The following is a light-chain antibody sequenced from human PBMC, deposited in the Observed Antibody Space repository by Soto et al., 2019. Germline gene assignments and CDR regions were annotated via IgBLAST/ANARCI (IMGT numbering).Light chain of an antibody. CDR2: DTS. CDR1: QSVSSTY. V-gene: IGKV3-20*01. Sequence: EIVWTQSPGTLSLSPGERATLSCRASQSVSSTYVAWYQQKPGQAPRLLIYDTSTRATGIPDRFSGSGSGTDFTLTISRLEPEDFAVYYCQQYGSSPLTFGQGTKVDIK. J-gene: IGKJ1*01. CDR3: QQYGSSPLT.